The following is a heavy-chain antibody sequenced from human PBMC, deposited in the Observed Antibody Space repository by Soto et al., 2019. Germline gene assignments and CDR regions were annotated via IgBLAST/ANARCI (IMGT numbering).Heavy chain of an antibody. Sequence: PGGSLRLSCAASGFTFSNYAMHWVRQAPGKGLEWVAVISNDGTNKYYAVSVKGRFTISRDTSKNTLYLQMNSLRAEDTAVYYCAKDLTIFGVVRLGMDVWGQGTTVTVSS. D-gene: IGHD3-3*01. CDR2: ISNDGTNK. J-gene: IGHJ6*02. CDR1: GFTFSNYA. V-gene: IGHV3-30-3*01. CDR3: AKDLTIFGVVRLGMDV.